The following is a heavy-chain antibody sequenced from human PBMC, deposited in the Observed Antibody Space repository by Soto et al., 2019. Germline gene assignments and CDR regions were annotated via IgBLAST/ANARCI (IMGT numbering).Heavy chain of an antibody. CDR2: IIPIFGTA. J-gene: IGHJ5*02. Sequence: SVKVCCKAPGGTFSSYAISWVRQAPGQGLEWMGGIIPIFGTANYAQKFQGRVTITADESTSTAYMELSSLRSEDTAVYYCAIFDSSSWFMNWFAPWGQGTLDPVSS. D-gene: IGHD6-13*01. CDR3: AIFDSSSWFMNWFAP. V-gene: IGHV1-69*13. CDR1: GGTFSSYA.